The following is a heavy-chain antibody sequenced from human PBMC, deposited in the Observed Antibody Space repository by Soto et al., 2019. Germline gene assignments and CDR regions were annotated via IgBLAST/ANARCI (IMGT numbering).Heavy chain of an antibody. V-gene: IGHV1-2*02. D-gene: IGHD1-26*01. CDR2: IGPESGAT. J-gene: IGHJ4*02. CDR1: GYTFTGHY. CDR3: GRGRSGQIVVFY. Sequence: ASVKVSCKASGYTFTGHYIHWVRQAPEQGPEWMGEIGPESGATRYAQRFQGRVTMTRDMSITTVYMELNNLSPDDTAIYYCGRGRSGQIVVFYWGQGTPVTVSS.